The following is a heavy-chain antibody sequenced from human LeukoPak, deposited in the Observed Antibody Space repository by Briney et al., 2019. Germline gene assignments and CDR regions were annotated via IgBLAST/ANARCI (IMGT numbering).Heavy chain of an antibody. Sequence: ASAKVSCKASGYTFTSYGISWVRQAPGQGLEWMGWINPNSGGTNYAQKFQGRVTMTRDTSISTAYMELSRLRSDDTAVYYCARGVTATYGMDVWGQGTTVTVSS. V-gene: IGHV1-2*02. J-gene: IGHJ6*02. CDR2: INPNSGGT. CDR3: ARGVTATYGMDV. D-gene: IGHD5-18*01. CDR1: GYTFTSYG.